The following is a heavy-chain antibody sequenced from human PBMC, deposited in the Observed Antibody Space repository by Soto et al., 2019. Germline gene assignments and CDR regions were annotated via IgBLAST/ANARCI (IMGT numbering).Heavy chain of an antibody. Sequence: ASVKVSCKASGGTFSSYAISWVRQAPGQGLEWMGGIIPIFGTANYAQKFQGRVTITADESTSTAYMELSSLRSEDTAVYYCARDRRAVGWLRFDYYYGMDVWGQGTTVTVSS. J-gene: IGHJ6*02. CDR2: IIPIFGTA. CDR3: ARDRRAVGWLRFDYYYGMDV. CDR1: GGTFSSYA. D-gene: IGHD5-12*01. V-gene: IGHV1-69*13.